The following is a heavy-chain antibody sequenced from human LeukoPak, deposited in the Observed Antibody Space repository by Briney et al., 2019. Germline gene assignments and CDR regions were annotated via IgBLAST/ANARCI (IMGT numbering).Heavy chain of an antibody. CDR2: IYYSGST. D-gene: IGHD2-2*01. Sequence: SETLSLACTVSGGSISSYYWSWIRQPPGKGLEWIGYIYYSGSTNYNPSLKSRVTISVDTSKNQFSLKLSSVTAADTAVYYCAAPYCSSTSCYPGWFDPWGQGTLVTVSS. J-gene: IGHJ5*02. CDR3: AAPYCSSTSCYPGWFDP. CDR1: GGSISSYY. V-gene: IGHV4-59*01.